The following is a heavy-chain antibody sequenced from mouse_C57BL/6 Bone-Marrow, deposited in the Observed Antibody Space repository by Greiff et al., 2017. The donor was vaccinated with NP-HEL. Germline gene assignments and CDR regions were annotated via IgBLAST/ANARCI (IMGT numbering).Heavy chain of an antibody. V-gene: IGHV1-82*01. D-gene: IGHD1-1*01. CDR3: ARPYYGSSPYYFDY. CDR1: GYAFSSSW. J-gene: IGHJ2*01. CDR2: IYPGDGDT. Sequence: QVQLQQSGPELVKPGASVKISCKASGYAFSSSWMNWVKQRPGKGLEWIGRIYPGDGDTNYNGKFKGKATLTADKSSSTAYMQLSSLTSEDSAVYFCARPYYGSSPYYFDYWGQGTTLTVSS.